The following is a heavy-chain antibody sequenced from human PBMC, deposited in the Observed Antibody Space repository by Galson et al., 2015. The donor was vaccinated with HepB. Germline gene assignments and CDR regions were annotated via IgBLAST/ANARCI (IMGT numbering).Heavy chain of an antibody. V-gene: IGHV1-8*01. J-gene: IGHJ5*02. CDR1: GYTFTNFD. Sequence: SVKVSCKASGYTFTNFDINWVRQATGQGLEWMGWMNPNSGNTGYAQKFQGRVSMTRNTSISTAYMELSSLRSEDTAVYYCARGLHCSSTSCFGANWFDPWGQGTLVTVSS. D-gene: IGHD2-2*01. CDR3: ARGLHCSSTSCFGANWFDP. CDR2: MNPNSGNT.